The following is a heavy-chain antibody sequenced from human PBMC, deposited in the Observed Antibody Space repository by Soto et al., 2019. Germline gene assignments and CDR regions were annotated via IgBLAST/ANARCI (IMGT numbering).Heavy chain of an antibody. D-gene: IGHD1-26*01. CDR3: ARLRVGVNWYFDL. V-gene: IGHV3-11*06. Sequence: PGGSLRLSCAASGFNFGDYYMSWVRQAPGKGLEWVSFVSSTGGYTKYSDSVGGRFTVSRDNGKNSLHLQLNSLRVDDTAVYYCARLRVGVNWYFDLWGRGTLVTVSS. J-gene: IGHJ2*01. CDR1: GFNFGDYY. CDR2: VSSTGGYT.